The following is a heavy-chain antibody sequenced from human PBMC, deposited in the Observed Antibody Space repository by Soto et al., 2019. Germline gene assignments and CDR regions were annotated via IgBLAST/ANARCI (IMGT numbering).Heavy chain of an antibody. Sequence: EVQLVESGGGLVQPGGSLRLSCAASGFTFSSYSMNWVRQAPGKGLEWVSYITSSSDIIYYADSVKGRFTISRDNAKNSLYLQMNSLGDEDTAVYYCARLPKGTTVTAWGQGTLVTVSS. V-gene: IGHV3-48*02. CDR1: GFTFSSYS. CDR2: ITSSSDII. CDR3: ARLPKGTTVTA. D-gene: IGHD4-17*01. J-gene: IGHJ4*02.